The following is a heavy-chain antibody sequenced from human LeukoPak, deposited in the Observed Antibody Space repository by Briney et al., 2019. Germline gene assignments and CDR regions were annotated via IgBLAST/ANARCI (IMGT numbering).Heavy chain of an antibody. CDR1: GGSFSGYY. Sequence: SETLSLTCAVYGGSFSGYYWSWIRQPPGKGLEWIGEINHSGSTNYNPSLKSRVTISVDTSKNQFSLKLSSVTAADTAVYYCARPRRHYDFWSPEIYYFDYWGQGTLVTVSS. D-gene: IGHD3-3*01. CDR2: INHSGST. V-gene: IGHV4-34*01. J-gene: IGHJ4*02. CDR3: ARPRRHYDFWSPEIYYFDY.